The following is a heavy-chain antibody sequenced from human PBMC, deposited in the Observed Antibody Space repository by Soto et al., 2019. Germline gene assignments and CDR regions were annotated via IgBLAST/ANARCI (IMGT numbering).Heavy chain of an antibody. D-gene: IGHD3-9*01. V-gene: IGHV1-69*06. CDR2: IIPIFGTA. J-gene: IGHJ6*02. CDR3: ASSRYFDWLLFYYGMDV. CDR1: GGTFSSYA. Sequence: QVQLVQSGAEVKKPGSSVKVSCKASGGTFSSYAISWVRQAPGQGLEWMGGIIPIFGTANYAQKFQGRVTITAGKSTSTAYMELSSLRSEDTAVYYCASSRYFDWLLFYYGMDVWGQGTTVTVSS.